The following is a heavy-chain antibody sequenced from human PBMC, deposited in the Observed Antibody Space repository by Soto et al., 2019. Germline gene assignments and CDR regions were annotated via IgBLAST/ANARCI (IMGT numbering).Heavy chain of an antibody. Sequence: QVQLVQSGAEVKKPGASVKVSCKASGYTFTSYGISWVRQAPGQGLEWMGWISAYNGNTNYAQKLQGRVTMTTDTSTSTSYMELRSLRSDDTAVYYCARDLAVAGYWDYYYGMDVWGQGTTVTVSS. D-gene: IGHD6-19*01. CDR2: ISAYNGNT. J-gene: IGHJ6*02. CDR1: GYTFTSYG. V-gene: IGHV1-18*01. CDR3: ARDLAVAGYWDYYYGMDV.